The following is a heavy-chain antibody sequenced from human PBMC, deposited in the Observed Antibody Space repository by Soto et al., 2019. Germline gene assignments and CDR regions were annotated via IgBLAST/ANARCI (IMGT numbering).Heavy chain of an antibody. Sequence: EVQLVESGGGLVQPGRSLRLSCEVSGFNLGNYAMHWVRQAPGKGLEWVAGINRNSDKVGYAGSVKGRFTISRDNAKSSVYLQMNGLTTEDTARYYCAKDKGGTPYYFDSWGQGILVTVSS. D-gene: IGHD6-25*01. CDR2: INRNSDKV. V-gene: IGHV3-9*01. CDR3: AKDKGGTPYYFDS. CDR1: GFNLGNYA. J-gene: IGHJ4*02.